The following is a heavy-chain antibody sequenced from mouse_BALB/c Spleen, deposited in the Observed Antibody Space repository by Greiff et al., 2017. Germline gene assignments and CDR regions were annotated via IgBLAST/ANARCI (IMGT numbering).Heavy chain of an antibody. J-gene: IGHJ4*01. V-gene: IGHV5-17*02. Sequence: EVQLVESGGGLVQPGGSRKLSCAASGFTFSSFGMHWVRQAPEKGLEWVAYISSGSSTIYYADTVKGRSTISRDNPKNTLFLQMTSLRSEDTAMYYCARGSYYAMDYWGQGTSVTVSS. CDR2: ISSGSSTI. CDR3: ARGSYYAMDY. CDR1: GFTFSSFG.